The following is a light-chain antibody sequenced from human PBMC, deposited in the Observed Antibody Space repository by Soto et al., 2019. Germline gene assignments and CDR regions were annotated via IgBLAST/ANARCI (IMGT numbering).Light chain of an antibody. J-gene: IGLJ2*01. CDR2: EVS. CDR1: SSDVGGYNY. CDR3: SSYAGSANRV. Sequence: QSAQTQPPSASGSPGQSVTISCTGTSSDVGGYNYVSWYQQHPGKAPKLMIYEVSKRPSGVPDRFSGSKSGNTASLTVSGLQAEDEADYYCSSYAGSANRVFGGGTKLTVL. V-gene: IGLV2-8*01.